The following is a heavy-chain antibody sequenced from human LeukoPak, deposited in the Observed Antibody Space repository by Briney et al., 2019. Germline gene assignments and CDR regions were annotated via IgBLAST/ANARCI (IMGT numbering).Heavy chain of an antibody. D-gene: IGHD3-10*01. V-gene: IGHV3-30-3*01. CDR3: AKDNAYYYADY. Sequence: GGSLRLSCVASGFTFSNYPMHWVRQAPGKGLEWVAVISYDESNEYYADSVKGRFTISRDNSKDTLYLQMNSLRAEDTAVYYCAKDNAYYYADYWGQGTLVTVSS. CDR1: GFTFSNYP. J-gene: IGHJ4*02. CDR2: ISYDESNE.